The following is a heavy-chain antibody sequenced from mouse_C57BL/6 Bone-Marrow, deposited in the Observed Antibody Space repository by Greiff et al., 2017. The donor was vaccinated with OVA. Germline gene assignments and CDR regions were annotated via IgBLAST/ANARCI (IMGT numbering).Heavy chain of an antibody. CDR1: GFTFSSYG. J-gene: IGHJ1*03. CDR2: ISSGGSYT. Sequence: EVKLQESGGDLVKPGGSLKPSCAASGFTFSSYGMSWVRQTPDKRLEWVATISSGGSYTYYPDSVKGRFTISRDNAKNTLYLQMSSLKSEDTAMYYCARRGSSYGYFDVWGTGTTVTVSS. V-gene: IGHV5-6*02. CDR3: ARRGSSYGYFDV. D-gene: IGHD1-1*01.